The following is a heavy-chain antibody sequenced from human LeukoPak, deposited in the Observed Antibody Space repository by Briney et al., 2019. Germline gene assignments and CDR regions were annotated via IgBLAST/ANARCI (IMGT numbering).Heavy chain of an antibody. V-gene: IGHV3-49*03. CDR2: IRSKAYRGST. CDR3: ARGPIQLWIHNAMDV. J-gene: IGHJ6*02. Sequence: GSLRLSCRGSGVTFGDHSLSWIRQAPGKGLEWVGVIRSKAYRGSTEYVASVNDRFTITRDDSASIVYPQMNSLRIAATAVYYCARGPIQLWIHNAMDVWGQGTTVTVSS. D-gene: IGHD5-18*01. CDR1: GVTFGDHS.